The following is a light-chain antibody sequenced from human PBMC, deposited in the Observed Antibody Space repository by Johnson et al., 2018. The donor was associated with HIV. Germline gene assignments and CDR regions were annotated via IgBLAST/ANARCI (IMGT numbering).Light chain of an antibody. V-gene: IGLV1-51*01. CDR3: GTWDTSLSGGV. Sequence: QSVLTQPPSVSEAPGQKVTISCSGSSSNIGKNYVSWYQLLPGTAPKLLIYDYDKRPSGIPDRFSGSKSGTSATLGITGLQTGDEADYYCGTWDTSLSGGVFGTGTKVTVL. CDR2: DYD. J-gene: IGLJ1*01. CDR1: SSNIGKNY.